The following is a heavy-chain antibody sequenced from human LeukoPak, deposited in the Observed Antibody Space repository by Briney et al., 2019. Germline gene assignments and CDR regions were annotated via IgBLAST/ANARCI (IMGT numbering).Heavy chain of an antibody. J-gene: IGHJ4*02. CDR3: ARDREMAFDY. Sequence: ASVKVSCKASGGTFSSYAISWVRQAPGQGLEWMGGIIPIFGTANYAQKFQGRVTITADESTSTAYMELSSLRSEDTAVYCCARDREMAFDYWGQGTLVTVSS. V-gene: IGHV1-69*13. D-gene: IGHD5-24*01. CDR2: IIPIFGTA. CDR1: GGTFSSYA.